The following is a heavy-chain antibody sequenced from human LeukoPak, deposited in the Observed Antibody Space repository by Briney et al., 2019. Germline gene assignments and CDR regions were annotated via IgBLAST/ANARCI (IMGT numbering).Heavy chain of an antibody. CDR2: IIPIFGTA. Sequence: ASVTVSCTASGGTFSSYAISWVRQAPGQRLEWMGGIIPIFGTANYAQKFQARVTITTDESTSTAYMELSSLRSEDTAVYYCARGYSSGWYNWFDPWGQGTLVTVSS. D-gene: IGHD6-19*01. CDR1: GGTFSSYA. J-gene: IGHJ5*02. CDR3: ARGYSSGWYNWFDP. V-gene: IGHV1-69*05.